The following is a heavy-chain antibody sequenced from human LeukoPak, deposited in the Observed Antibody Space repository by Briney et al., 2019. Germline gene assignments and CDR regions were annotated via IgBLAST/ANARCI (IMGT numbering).Heavy chain of an antibody. CDR2: INPSGGST. D-gene: IGHD3-3*01. Sequence: ASVKVSCTASGYTFTSYYMHWVRQAPGQGLEWMGIINPSGGSTSYAQKFQGRVTMTRDMSTSTVYMELSSLRSEDTAVYYCAREGYYDFWSGYYTGDGFDYWGQGTLVTVSS. CDR3: AREGYYDFWSGYYTGDGFDY. V-gene: IGHV1-46*01. J-gene: IGHJ4*02. CDR1: GYTFTSYY.